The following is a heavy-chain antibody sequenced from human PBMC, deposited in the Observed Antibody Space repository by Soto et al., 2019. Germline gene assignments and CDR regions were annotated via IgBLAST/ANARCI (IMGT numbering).Heavy chain of an antibody. Sequence: GGSLRLSCAASGFTFDDYAMHWVRQAPGKGLEWVSLISWDGGSTYYADSVKGRFTISRDNSKNSLYLQMNSLRAADTALYYCAKTRRTGSGSYRVSYYGMAVWGQVTTVTVAS. V-gene: IGHV3-43D*03. CDR1: GFTFDDYA. CDR3: AKTRRTGSGSYRVSYYGMAV. J-gene: IGHJ6*02. D-gene: IGHD3-10*01. CDR2: ISWDGGST.